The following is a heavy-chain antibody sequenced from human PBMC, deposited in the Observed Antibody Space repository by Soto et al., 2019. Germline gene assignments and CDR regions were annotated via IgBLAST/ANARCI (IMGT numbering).Heavy chain of an antibody. CDR2: IWYDGGNK. Sequence: QVQLVESGGGVVQPGRSLRLSCAASGFTFSSYGMLWVRQAPGKGLEWVAIIWYDGGNKYYADSVKGRFTISRDDSKNTLYLPMDSLRAEDTAVYYCARSGGNSGFDYWGQGTLVTVSS. V-gene: IGHV3-33*01. D-gene: IGHD2-21*02. J-gene: IGHJ4*02. CDR1: GFTFSSYG. CDR3: ARSGGNSGFDY.